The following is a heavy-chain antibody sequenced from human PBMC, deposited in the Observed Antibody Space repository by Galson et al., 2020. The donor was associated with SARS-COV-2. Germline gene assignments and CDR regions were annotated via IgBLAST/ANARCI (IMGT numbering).Heavy chain of an antibody. CDR1: GFSLSTSGLG. D-gene: IGHD3-16*01. Sequence: SGPTLVKPTQTLTLTSTFPGFSLSTSGLGVGWIRQPTGKAPAWPALIYLNDAKRYSPSLKSRLTITKDTSKNQVVLTMTNMDPVDTATYYCAHRPHMIGYNALFDWWGQGTLVTVAS. V-gene: IGHV2-5*01. CDR2: IYLNDAK. J-gene: IGHJ4*02. CDR3: AHRPHMIGYNALFDW.